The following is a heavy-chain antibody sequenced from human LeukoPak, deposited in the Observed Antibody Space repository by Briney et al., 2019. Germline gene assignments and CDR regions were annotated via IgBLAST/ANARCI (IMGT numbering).Heavy chain of an antibody. CDR3: AREAAAAGTLDY. CDR2: IYYSGST. V-gene: IGHV4-59*01. Sequence: SETLSLTCTVSGGSISSYYWSWIRQPPGKGLEWIGYIYYSGSTNYNPSLKSRGTISVDTSKNQFSLKLSSVTAADTAVYYCAREAAAAGTLDYWGQGTLVTVSS. J-gene: IGHJ4*02. CDR1: GGSISSYY. D-gene: IGHD6-13*01.